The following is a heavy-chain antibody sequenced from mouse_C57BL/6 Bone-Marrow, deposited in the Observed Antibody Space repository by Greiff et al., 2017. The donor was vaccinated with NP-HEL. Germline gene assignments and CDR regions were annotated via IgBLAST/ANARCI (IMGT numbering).Heavy chain of an antibody. CDR3: ASISIYYGNYGDAMDY. CDR2: IWSGGST. Sequence: VQRVESGPGLVQPSQSLSITCTVSGFSLTSYGVHWVRQSPGKGLEWLGVIWSGGSTDYNAAFISRLSISKDNSKSQVFFKMNSLQADDTAIYYCASISIYYGNYGDAMDYWGQGTSVTVSS. CDR1: GFSLTSYG. J-gene: IGHJ4*01. D-gene: IGHD2-1*01. V-gene: IGHV2-2*01.